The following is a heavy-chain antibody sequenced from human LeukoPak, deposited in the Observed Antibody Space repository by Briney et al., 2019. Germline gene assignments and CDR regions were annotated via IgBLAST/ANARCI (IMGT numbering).Heavy chain of an antibody. CDR1: GFTFSSYA. D-gene: IGHD4-17*01. CDR2: ISGSGGST. V-gene: IGHV3-23*01. CDR3: AKVFTVTSYEI. Sequence: GGSLRLSCAASGFTFSSYAMSWVRQAPGKGLEWVSAISGSGGSTYYADSVKGRFTISRDNSKNTLYLQMNNLRAEDTAVYYCAKVFTVTSYEICGQGTMVTVSS. J-gene: IGHJ3*02.